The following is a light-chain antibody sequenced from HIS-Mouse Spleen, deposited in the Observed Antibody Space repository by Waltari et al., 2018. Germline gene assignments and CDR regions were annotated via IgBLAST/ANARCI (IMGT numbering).Light chain of an antibody. CDR2: EDS. J-gene: IGLJ2*01. CDR1: ALPKKY. Sequence: SYELTQPPSVSVSPGQTARITCSGDALPKKYAYWYQQKSGQAPVLVIYEDSKRPSGIPEGFSGSSSGTMATLTISGAQVEDEVDYYCYSTDSSGNHRVFGGGTKLTVL. CDR3: YSTDSSGNHRV. V-gene: IGLV3-10*01.